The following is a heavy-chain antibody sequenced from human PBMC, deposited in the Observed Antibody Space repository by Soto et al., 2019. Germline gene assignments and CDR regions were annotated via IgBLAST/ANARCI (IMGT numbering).Heavy chain of an antibody. CDR3: ARSSPVVTAP. V-gene: IGHV4-31*03. J-gene: IGHJ5*02. Sequence: QVQLQESGPGLVKPSQTLSLTCTVSGGSISSGGYYWSWIRQHPGKGLEWIGYIYYSGSTYYNPSLXSXXXIXXDTSKSQFSLELSSVTAADTAVYYCARSSPVVTAPWGQGTLVTVSS. CDR1: GGSISSGGYY. CDR2: IYYSGST. D-gene: IGHD2-21*02.